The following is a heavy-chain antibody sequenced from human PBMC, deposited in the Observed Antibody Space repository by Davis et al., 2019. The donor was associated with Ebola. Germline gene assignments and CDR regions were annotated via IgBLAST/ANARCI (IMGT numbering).Heavy chain of an antibody. V-gene: IGHV1-69*06. CDR3: ARGVGATADY. J-gene: IGHJ4*02. Sequence: AASVKVSCKASGFSEYTFTGYYIHWVRQAPGQGLEWMGGIIPIFGTANYAQKFQGRVTITADKSTSTAYMELSSLRSEDTAVYYCARGVGATADYWGQGTLVTVSS. CDR1: GFSEYTFTGYY. D-gene: IGHD1-26*01. CDR2: IIPIFGTA.